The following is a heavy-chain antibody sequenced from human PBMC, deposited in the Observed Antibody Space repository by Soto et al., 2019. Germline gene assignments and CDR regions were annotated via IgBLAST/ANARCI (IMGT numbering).Heavy chain of an antibody. CDR2: IKTDGTTT. CDR1: GFTFSSHW. CDR3: ARESAVTGTGLDY. Sequence: EVQLVESGGGLVQPGESLRLSCAASGFTFSSHWMHWVRQAPGRGLVWVSRIKTDGTTTSCADSVKGRFTISRDNARNTLYLQMNSLSPEDTAVYYCARESAVTGTGLDYWGQGTLVTVSS. V-gene: IGHV3-74*01. J-gene: IGHJ4*02. D-gene: IGHD6-19*01.